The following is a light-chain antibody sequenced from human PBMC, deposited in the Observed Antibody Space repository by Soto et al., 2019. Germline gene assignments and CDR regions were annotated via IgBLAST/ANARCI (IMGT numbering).Light chain of an antibody. CDR1: SSDIVAYNS. Sequence: QSVLTQPASVSGSPGQSITISCTGASSDIVAYNSVSWYQHHPGKAPKLIVFQVSFRPSAVSDRFSGSKSDNTASLTISGLQTEDEADYYCLSYTASSTFVFGTGTKVIVL. CDR3: LSYTASSTFV. CDR2: QVS. J-gene: IGLJ1*01. V-gene: IGLV2-14*01.